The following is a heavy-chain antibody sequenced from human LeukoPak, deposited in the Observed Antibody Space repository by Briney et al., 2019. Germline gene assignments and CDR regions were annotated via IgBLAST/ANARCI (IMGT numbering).Heavy chain of an antibody. D-gene: IGHD3-3*01. CDR1: DGSISCYY. V-gene: IGHV4-4*07. CDR2: IYTSGST. Sequence: SETLSLTCTVSDGSISCYYWSWIRQPAGKGLEWIGRIYTSGSTNYNPSLKSRVTMSVDTSKNHFSLKLSSVTAADTAVYYCAKSVGVVTSVGYYYHMDVWGKGTTVTVSS. CDR3: AKSVGVVTSVGYYYHMDV. J-gene: IGHJ6*03.